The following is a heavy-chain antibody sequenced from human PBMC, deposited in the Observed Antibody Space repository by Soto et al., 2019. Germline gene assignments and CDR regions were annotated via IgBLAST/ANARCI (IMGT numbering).Heavy chain of an antibody. CDR3: ARDVGNDVPYYYGMDV. V-gene: IGHV3-30*03. D-gene: IGHD1-1*01. CDR2: IAYDGNDK. Sequence: QAQLVESGGGVVQPGRSLRLSCAASEFTFNTYAMHWVRQAPGKGLEWVAVIAYDGNDKYYADSVKGRFTISRDNSKNALDRQMNTRRPEDTAMYYWARDVGNDVPYYYGMDVWGQGTTVTVSS. J-gene: IGHJ6*02. CDR1: EFTFNTYA.